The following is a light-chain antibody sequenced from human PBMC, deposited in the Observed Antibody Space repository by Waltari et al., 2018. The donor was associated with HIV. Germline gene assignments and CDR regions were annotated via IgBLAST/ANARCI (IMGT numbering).Light chain of an antibody. J-gene: IGLJ2*01. CDR1: SRAVGGYNY. CDR2: DVS. CDR3: NSYTTSSTLHVV. Sequence: QSALTQPASVSGSPGQSITLSCTGTSRAVGGYNYVSWYQHHPGKAPNLMIYDVSNRPSGVSNRFSGSKSGNTASLTISGLQAEDEADYYCNSYTTSSTLHVVFGGGTKLTVL. V-gene: IGLV2-14*03.